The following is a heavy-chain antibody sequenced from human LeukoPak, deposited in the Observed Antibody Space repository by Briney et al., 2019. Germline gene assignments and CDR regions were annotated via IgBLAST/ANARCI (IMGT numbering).Heavy chain of an antibody. Sequence: GGSLRLSCSVSGFTLSTYVMHWVRQAPGKGLEYVSAISSNGDNAYYADSVKGRFTISRDNSKNTLYLQMSSLRADDTAVYYCVRGTGYWGQGTLVTVSS. CDR3: VRGTGY. CDR1: GFTLSTYV. J-gene: IGHJ4*02. V-gene: IGHV3-64D*06. CDR2: ISSNGDNA.